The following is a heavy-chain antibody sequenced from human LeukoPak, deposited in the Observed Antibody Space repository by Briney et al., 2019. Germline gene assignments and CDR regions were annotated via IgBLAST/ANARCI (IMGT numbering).Heavy chain of an antibody. CDR1: KFTFSNYW. CDR2: IKQDGSEK. Sequence: GGSLRLSCATSKFTFSNYWMTWVRQAPGKGLEWVATIKQDGSEKYYVDSVKGRFTISRDNAKNSLYLQMNSLRAGDTAVYYCARDPSTVTTGYYWGQGTLVTVSS. CDR3: ARDPSTVTTGYY. V-gene: IGHV3-7*01. D-gene: IGHD4-17*01. J-gene: IGHJ4*02.